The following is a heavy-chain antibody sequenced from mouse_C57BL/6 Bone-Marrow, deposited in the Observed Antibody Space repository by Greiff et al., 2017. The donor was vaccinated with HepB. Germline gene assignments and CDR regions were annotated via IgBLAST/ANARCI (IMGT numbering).Heavy chain of an antibody. J-gene: IGHJ4*01. D-gene: IGHD2-2*01. V-gene: IGHV5-9-1*02. CDR3: TRMVTTSYYAMDY. Sequence: EVKVVESGAGLVKPGGSLKLSCAASGFTFSSYAMSWVRQTPEKRLEWVAYISSGGDYIYYADTVKGRFTISRDNARNTLYLQMSSLKSEDTAMYYCTRMVTTSYYAMDYWGQGTSVTVSS. CDR1: GFTFSSYA. CDR2: ISSGGDYI.